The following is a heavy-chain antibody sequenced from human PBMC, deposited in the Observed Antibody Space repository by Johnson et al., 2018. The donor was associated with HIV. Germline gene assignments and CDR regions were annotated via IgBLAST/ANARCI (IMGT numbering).Heavy chain of an antibody. D-gene: IGHD5-24*01. CDR2: ISYAGSVK. V-gene: IGHV3-30*04. CDR1: GFTFSSYA. Sequence: QVQLVESGGGVVQPGRSLRLSCAASGFTFSSYAMPWVRQAPAKGLQWVAVISYAGSVKYYADSVKGRFTISRDNSKNTLFLEMNSLRVEDTAVYYCAKDAQAGPIRRDGYNGASAFDIWGQGTMVTVSS. CDR3: AKDAQAGPIRRDGYNGASAFDI. J-gene: IGHJ3*02.